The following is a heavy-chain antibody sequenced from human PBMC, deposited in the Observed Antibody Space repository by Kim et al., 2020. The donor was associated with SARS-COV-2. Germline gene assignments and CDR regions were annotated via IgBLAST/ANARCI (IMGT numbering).Heavy chain of an antibody. CDR1: GFTFSSYA. CDR3: ARDYGDYVGFDY. J-gene: IGHJ4*02. CDR2: ISYDGSNK. V-gene: IGHV3-30*04. D-gene: IGHD4-17*01. Sequence: GGSLRLSCAASGFTFSSYAMHWVRQAPGKGLEWVAVISYDGSNKYYADSVKGRFTISRDNSKNTLYLQMNSLRAEDTAVYYCARDYGDYVGFDYWGQGTL.